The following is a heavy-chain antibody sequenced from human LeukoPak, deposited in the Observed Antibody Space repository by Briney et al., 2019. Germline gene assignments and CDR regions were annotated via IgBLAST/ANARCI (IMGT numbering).Heavy chain of an antibody. CDR1: GYTFTSYG. V-gene: IGHV1-18*01. CDR3: ARLGHTMNYYDSSGYYPLDY. CDR2: ISAYNGNT. J-gene: IGHJ4*02. Sequence: ASVKVSCKASGYTFTSYGISWVRRAPGQGLEWMGWISAYNGNTNNAQKLQGRVTMTTDTSTSTAYMELRSLRSDDTAVYYCARLGHTMNYYDSSGYYPLDYWGQGTLVTVSS. D-gene: IGHD3-22*01.